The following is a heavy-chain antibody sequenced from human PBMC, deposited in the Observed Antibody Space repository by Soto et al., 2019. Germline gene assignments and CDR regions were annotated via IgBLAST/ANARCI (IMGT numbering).Heavy chain of an antibody. CDR2: ISSSSSYI. Sequence: PGGSLRLSCAASGFTFSSYSMNWVRQAPGKGLEWVSSISSSSSYIYYADSVKGRFTISRDNAKNSLYLQMNSLRAEDTAVYYCARITTVTTIGYFQHWGQGTLVTVSS. J-gene: IGHJ1*01. D-gene: IGHD4-17*01. CDR1: GFTFSSYS. V-gene: IGHV3-21*01. CDR3: ARITTVTTIGYFQH.